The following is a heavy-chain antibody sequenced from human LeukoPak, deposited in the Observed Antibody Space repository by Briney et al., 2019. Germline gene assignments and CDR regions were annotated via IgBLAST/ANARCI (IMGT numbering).Heavy chain of an antibody. CDR3: ARMAAAIDY. Sequence: EASVKVSCRASGGTFSSYAISWVRQAPGQGLEWMGWMNPNSGNTGYAQKFQGRVTMTRNTSISTAYMELSSLRSEDTAVYYCARMAAAIDYWGQGTLVTVSS. V-gene: IGHV1-8*02. D-gene: IGHD6-13*01. CDR2: MNPNSGNT. CDR1: GGTFSSYA. J-gene: IGHJ4*02.